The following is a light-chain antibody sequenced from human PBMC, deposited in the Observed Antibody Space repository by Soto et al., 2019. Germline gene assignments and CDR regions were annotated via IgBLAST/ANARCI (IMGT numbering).Light chain of an antibody. CDR2: DVT. J-gene: IGLJ3*02. Sequence: QSALTQPRSVSASPGQSVTIPCTGTSSDVGAYNYVSWYQQHPDKAPKLMIYDVTKRPSGVPDRFSGSKSGNTASLTISGLQAEDEADYYCSSYTSTSTPWVFGGGTKLTVL. CDR1: SSDVGAYNY. CDR3: SSYTSTSTPWV. V-gene: IGLV2-11*01.